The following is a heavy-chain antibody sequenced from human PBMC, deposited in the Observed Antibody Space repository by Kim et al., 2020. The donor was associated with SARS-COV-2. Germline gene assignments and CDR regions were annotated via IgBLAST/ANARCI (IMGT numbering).Heavy chain of an antibody. V-gene: IGHV3-30*04. J-gene: IGHJ4*02. Sequence: GGSLRLSCAASGFTFSSYAMHWVRQAPGKGLEWVAVISYDGSNKYYADSVKGRFTISRDNSKNTLYLQMNSLRAEDTAVYYCARDHSSGWSYYFDYWGQGTLVTVSS. CDR2: ISYDGSNK. CDR1: GFTFSSYA. D-gene: IGHD6-19*01. CDR3: ARDHSSGWSYYFDY.